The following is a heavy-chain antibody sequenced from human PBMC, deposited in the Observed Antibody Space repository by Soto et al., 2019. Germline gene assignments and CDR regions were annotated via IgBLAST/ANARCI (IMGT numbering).Heavy chain of an antibody. J-gene: IGHJ3*02. CDR2: LWPDSSEK. CDR1: GFSFGNYG. D-gene: IGHD3-22*01. V-gene: IGHV3-33*01. CDR3: ASAREHYHDTTGRLNDVFDI. Sequence: GGSLRLSCEASGFSFGNYGMHWIRQTPGKGLQWVAILWPDSSEKYYADSVKGRFTISRDNSKNTLYLQMSSLRADDTAIYYCASAREHYHDTTGRLNDVFDIWRQGTMVTVS.